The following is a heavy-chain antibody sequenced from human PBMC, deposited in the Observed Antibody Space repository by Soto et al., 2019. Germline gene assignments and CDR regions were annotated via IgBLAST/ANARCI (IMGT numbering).Heavy chain of an antibody. CDR1: GFTFSSCA. CDR2: ISGSGSTT. J-gene: IGHJ6*02. Sequence: GGSLRLSCAASGFTFSSCAMSWVRQAPGKGLEWVSTISGSGSTTYYADSVKGRFTISRDNSKNTLYLQMNSLRAEDTAVYYCAKDMSVWSRYDYFYCYGMDVWGQGTTVTVSS. V-gene: IGHV3-23*01. CDR3: AKDMSVWSRYDYFYCYGMDV. D-gene: IGHD3-3*01.